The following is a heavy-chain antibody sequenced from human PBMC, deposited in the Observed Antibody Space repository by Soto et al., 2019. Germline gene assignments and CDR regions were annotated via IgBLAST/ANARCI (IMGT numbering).Heavy chain of an antibody. CDR1: GFPFSDHY. J-gene: IGHJ5*02. V-gene: IGHV3-72*01. D-gene: IGHD1-26*01. CDR3: ARAVGEDGFDP. CDR2: TRNKANSYTT. Sequence: EVQLVESVAGVVQPGGSLRLSCAASGFPFSDHYMDWVRQAPGKGLEWVGRTRNKANSYTTEYAASVKGRFTISRDDSKNSLYLQRNSRKTEDTAVYYCARAVGEDGFDPWGQGTLVTVSS.